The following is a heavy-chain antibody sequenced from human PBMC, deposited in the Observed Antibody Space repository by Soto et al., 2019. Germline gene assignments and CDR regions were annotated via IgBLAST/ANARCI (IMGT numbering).Heavy chain of an antibody. CDR3: ARHVPGSSYRGYYYYKDV. V-gene: IGHV4-59*08. CDR2: IYYSGST. CDR1: GGSITSYY. Sequence: SETLSLTCTVSGGSITSYYWSWIRRAPGKGLEWIGYIYYSGSTNYNPSLKSRVTISVDTSKNQFSLKLSSVTAADTAVYYCARHVPGSSYRGYYYYKDVWGKGTTVTVSS. D-gene: IGHD3-10*01. J-gene: IGHJ6*03.